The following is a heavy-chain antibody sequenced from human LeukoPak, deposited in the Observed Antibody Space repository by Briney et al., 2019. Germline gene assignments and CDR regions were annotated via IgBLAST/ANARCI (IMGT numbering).Heavy chain of an antibody. D-gene: IGHD2-2*01. CDR3: ARDSYHLLWFAP. V-gene: IGHV4-4*07. CDR1: GGFISSYY. CDR2: IYTSGST. Sequence: SETLSLTCTVSGGFISSYYWSWIRQPAGKGLEWLGRIYTSGSTNYNPSLKSRVTMPVDTSKNQLSLKLSSVTASDTAVYYCARDSYHLLWFAPCGQGTLVTVSA. J-gene: IGHJ5*02.